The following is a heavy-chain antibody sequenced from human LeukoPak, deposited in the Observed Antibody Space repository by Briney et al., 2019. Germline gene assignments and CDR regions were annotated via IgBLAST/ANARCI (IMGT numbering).Heavy chain of an antibody. Sequence: SETLSLTCTVSGGSISSSSYYWGWIRQPPGKGLEWIGSIYYSGSTYYNPSLKSRVTISVDTSKNQFSLKLSSVTAADTAVYYCARHGNDFWSGYYSGNSDYWGQGTLVTVSS. D-gene: IGHD3-3*01. J-gene: IGHJ4*02. V-gene: IGHV4-39*01. CDR2: IYYSGST. CDR1: GGSISSSSYY. CDR3: ARHGNDFWSGYYSGNSDY.